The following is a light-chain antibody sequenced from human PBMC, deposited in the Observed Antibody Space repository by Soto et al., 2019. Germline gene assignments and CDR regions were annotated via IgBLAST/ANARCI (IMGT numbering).Light chain of an antibody. CDR1: QSIRNY. J-gene: IGKJ5*01. V-gene: IGKV1-39*01. CDR3: QQSFRTPPIT. CDR2: TAS. Sequence: DIQMTQSPSSLSASVGDRVTITCRASQSIRNYLNWYQQKPQKAPKLLIYTASRLQSGVPSRFSGSGSGTDFTLTITNLQPEDFATYYCQQSFRTPPITFGQGTRLEIK.